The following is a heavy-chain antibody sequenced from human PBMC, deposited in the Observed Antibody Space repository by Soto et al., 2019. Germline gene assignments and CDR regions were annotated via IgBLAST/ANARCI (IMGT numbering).Heavy chain of an antibody. J-gene: IGHJ6*02. Sequence: QVQLQESGPGLVKPSETLSLTCTVSGGSISSYYWSWIRQPPGKGLEWIGYIYYSGSTNYNPSLKSRVTISVDTSKNQFSLKLSSVTAADTAVYYCARDRWGKNDYYGMGVWGQGTTVTVSS. CDR2: IYYSGST. D-gene: IGHD3-16*01. CDR1: GGSISSYY. CDR3: ARDRWGKNDYYGMGV. V-gene: IGHV4-59*01.